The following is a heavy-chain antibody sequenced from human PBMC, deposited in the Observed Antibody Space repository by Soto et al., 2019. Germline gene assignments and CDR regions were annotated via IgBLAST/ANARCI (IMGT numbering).Heavy chain of an antibody. CDR2: IWYDGSNK. Sequence: PGGSLRLSCAASGFTFSSYGMHWVRQAPGKGLEWVAVIWYDGSNKYYADSVKGRFTISRDNSKNTLYLQMNSLRAEDTAVYYCARREDLEYCSGGSCYSNSLDYWGQGTLVTVSS. V-gene: IGHV3-33*01. CDR1: GFTFSSYG. CDR3: ARREDLEYCSGGSCYSNSLDY. J-gene: IGHJ4*02. D-gene: IGHD2-15*01.